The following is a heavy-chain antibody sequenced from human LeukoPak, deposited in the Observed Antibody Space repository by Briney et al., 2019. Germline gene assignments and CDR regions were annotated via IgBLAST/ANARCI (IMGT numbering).Heavy chain of an antibody. CDR2: INDSGGT. J-gene: IGHJ5*02. CDR3: ARGVLGHPTSFDP. D-gene: IGHD3-3*02. CDR1: GGSLSDHN. Sequence: SETLFLTCGVYGGSLSDHNWDWIRQPPGKGLEWIGEINDSGGTNYNPSLKSRVTISVDTSKNQFSLKLSSVTAADTAVYYCARGVLGHPTSFDPWGQGTLVTVSS. V-gene: IGHV4-34*01.